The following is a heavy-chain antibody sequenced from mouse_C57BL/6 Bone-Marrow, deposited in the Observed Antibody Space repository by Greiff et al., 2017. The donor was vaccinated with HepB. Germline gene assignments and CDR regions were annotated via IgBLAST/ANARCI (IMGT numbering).Heavy chain of an antibody. CDR2: ISDGGSYT. CDR3: VTTWCAY. CDR1: GFTFSSYA. D-gene: IGHD1-1*01. Sequence: EVKLVESGGGLVKPGGSLKLSCAASGFTFSSYAMSWVRQTPEKRLEWVATISDGGSYTYYPDNVKGRFTISRDNAKNNLYLQMSHLKSEDTAMYYCVTTWCAYWGQGTLVTVSA. J-gene: IGHJ3*01. V-gene: IGHV5-4*03.